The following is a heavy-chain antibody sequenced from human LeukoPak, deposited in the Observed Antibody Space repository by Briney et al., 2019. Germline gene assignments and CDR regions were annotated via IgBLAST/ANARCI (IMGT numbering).Heavy chain of an antibody. CDR3: ARVRSSGEPHLDF. CDR2: VFPSGDT. Sequence: SETLSLTCTVSGASISSSYWSWIRQSAGRLEWIGRVFPSGDTNYNPSFQGRVTMSIDTSKNQFSLKLSSVTAADTAVYYCARVRSSGEPHLDFWGQGTLVTVSS. CDR1: GASISSSY. D-gene: IGHD3-10*01. V-gene: IGHV4-4*07. J-gene: IGHJ4*02.